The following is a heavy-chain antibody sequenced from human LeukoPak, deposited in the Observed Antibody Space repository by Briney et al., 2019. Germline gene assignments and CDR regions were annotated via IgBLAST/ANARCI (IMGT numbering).Heavy chain of an antibody. V-gene: IGHV4-4*07. CDR3: ARSDFWSGYYPHFDY. CDR2: IYSSGST. Sequence: SEILSLTCTVSGGSISSYYWSWVRQPAGKGLEWIGRIYSSGSTNYNPSLKSRVTMSLDTSKNQFSLKLTSVTAADTAVYYCARSDFWSGYYPHFDYWGQGTLVTVSS. D-gene: IGHD3-3*01. J-gene: IGHJ4*02. CDR1: GGSISSYY.